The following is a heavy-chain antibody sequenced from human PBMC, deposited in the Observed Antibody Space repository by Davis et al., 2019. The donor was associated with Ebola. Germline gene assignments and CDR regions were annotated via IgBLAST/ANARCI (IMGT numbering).Heavy chain of an antibody. Sequence: GESLKISCAASGFTFSSYAMSWVRQAPGKGLEWVSAISGSGGSTYYADSVKGRFTISRDNSKNTLYLQMNSLRAEDTAVYYCAKDMSSGWHFDYWGQGTLVTVSS. CDR1: GFTFSSYA. J-gene: IGHJ4*02. V-gene: IGHV3-23*01. CDR3: AKDMSSGWHFDY. D-gene: IGHD6-19*01. CDR2: ISGSGGST.